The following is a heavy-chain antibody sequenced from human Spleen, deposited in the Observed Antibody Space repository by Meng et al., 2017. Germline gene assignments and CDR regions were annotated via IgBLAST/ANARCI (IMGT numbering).Heavy chain of an antibody. CDR3: ARGLVVGIRDAFDN. D-gene: IGHD2-15*01. J-gene: IGHJ3*02. V-gene: IGHV4-4*07. CDR1: GVSITSFS. CDR2: MYSGGRT. Sequence: SETLSLTCVVSGVSITSFSWSWIRQSAGKGLEWIGRMYSGGRTAHNPSLKSRVTMALDTSKNQLSLHLTSVTAADTAVYYCARGLVVGIRDAFDNWGQGTMVTVSS.